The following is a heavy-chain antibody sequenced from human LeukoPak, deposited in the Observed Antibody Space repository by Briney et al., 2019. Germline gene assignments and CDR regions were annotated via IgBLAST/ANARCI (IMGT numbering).Heavy chain of an antibody. V-gene: IGHV3-23*01. CDR2: LTGNGGST. J-gene: IGHJ4*02. CDR1: GFTFSKYA. Sequence: GALRLSCAASGFTFSKYAMSWVRQAPGKGLEWVSALTGNGGSTYYADSVKGRFTISRDNSKNTLYLQMNSLRAEDTAVYYCAREQWLADCWGQGTLVTVSS. CDR3: AREQWLADC. D-gene: IGHD6-19*01.